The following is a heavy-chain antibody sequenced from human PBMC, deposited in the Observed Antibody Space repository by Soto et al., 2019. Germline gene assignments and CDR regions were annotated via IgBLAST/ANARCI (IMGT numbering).Heavy chain of an antibody. D-gene: IGHD3-9*01. CDR2: IYSGGST. J-gene: IGHJ6*02. Sequence: EVQLVESGGGLIQPGGSLRLSCAASGFTVSSNYMSWVRQAPGKGLEWVSVIYSGGSTYYADSMKGRFTISRDNSKNTLYLQMNSLRAEDTAVYYCARDRYDILTGYYFGYYYYGMDVWGQGTTVTVSS. CDR1: GFTVSSNY. V-gene: IGHV3-53*01. CDR3: ARDRYDILTGYYFGYYYYGMDV.